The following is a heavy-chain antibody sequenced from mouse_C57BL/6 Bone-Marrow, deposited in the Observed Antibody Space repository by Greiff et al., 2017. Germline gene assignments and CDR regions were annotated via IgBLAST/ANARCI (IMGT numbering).Heavy chain of an antibody. CDR2: IDPSDSET. J-gene: IGHJ3*01. CDR1: GYTFTSYW. Sequence: QVHVKQPGAELVRPGSSVKLSCKASGYTFTSYWMHWVKQRPIQGLEWIGNIDPSDSETHYNQKFKDKATLTVDKSSSTAYMQLSSLTSEDSAVYYCARDSFAYWGQGTLVTVSA. CDR3: ARDSFAY. V-gene: IGHV1-52*01.